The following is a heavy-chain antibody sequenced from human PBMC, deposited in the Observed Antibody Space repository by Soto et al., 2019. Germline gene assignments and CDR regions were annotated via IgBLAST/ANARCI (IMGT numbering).Heavy chain of an antibody. D-gene: IGHD3-22*01. CDR1: GFTFSSYA. J-gene: IGHJ3*02. CDR2: ISYDGSNK. V-gene: IGHV3-30-3*01. Sequence: GGSLRLPCAASGFTFSSYAMHWVRQAPGKGLEWVAVISYDGSNKYYADSVKGRFTISRDNSKNTLYLQMNSLRAEDTAVYYCARELMIVVVYAFDIWGQGTMVTVSS. CDR3: ARELMIVVVYAFDI.